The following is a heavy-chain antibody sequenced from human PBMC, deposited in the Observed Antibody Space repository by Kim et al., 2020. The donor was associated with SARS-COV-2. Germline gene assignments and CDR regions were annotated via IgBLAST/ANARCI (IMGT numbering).Heavy chain of an antibody. Sequence: SETLSLTCSVSGGSIRSGGKFWTWIRQHPAKGLEWIGYISYSGNPHYSPSLRSRVSISLQTSENRFSLELTSVTAADTAVYYCARGQPLDYWVQGSLVTV. D-gene: IGHD2-2*01. J-gene: IGHJ4*02. CDR1: GGSIRSGGKF. V-gene: IGHV4-31*03. CDR3: ARGQPLDY. CDR2: ISYSGNP.